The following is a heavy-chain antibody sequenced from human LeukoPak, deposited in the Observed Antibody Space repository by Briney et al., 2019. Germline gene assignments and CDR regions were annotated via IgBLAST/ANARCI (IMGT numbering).Heavy chain of an antibody. V-gene: IGHV3-21*01. Sequence: GGSLRLSCAASGFTFSSYSMNWVRQAPGKGLEWVSSISSSSSYIYYADSVKGRFTISRDNSKNTLYLQMNSLRAEDTAVYYCAKLITMIVVVTDWDAFDIWGQGTMVTVSS. J-gene: IGHJ3*02. CDR1: GFTFSSYS. CDR3: AKLITMIVVVTDWDAFDI. D-gene: IGHD3-22*01. CDR2: ISSSSSYI.